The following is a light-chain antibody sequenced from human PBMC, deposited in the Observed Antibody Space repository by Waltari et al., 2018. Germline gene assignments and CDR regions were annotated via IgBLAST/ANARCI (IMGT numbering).Light chain of an antibody. CDR1: QGISSY. Sequence: ALRITHSPSPLSASTGDRVPLTCRARQGISSYLAWYQQKPGKAPKLLLYAASTLQSGVPVRFSGSGSGTDFTLTISCLQSEDFATYYCQKYDSYPWTFGQGTKVEIK. CDR3: QKYDSYPWT. V-gene: IGKV1-8*01. J-gene: IGKJ1*01. CDR2: AAS.